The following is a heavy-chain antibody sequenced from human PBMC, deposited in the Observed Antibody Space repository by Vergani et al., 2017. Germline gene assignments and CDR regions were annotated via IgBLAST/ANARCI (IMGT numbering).Heavy chain of an antibody. Sequence: QLQLQESGSGLVKPSQTLSLTCAVSVDSITNRGFSWNWIRPPPGNGPEWIGYIFPSGNSDYNPSLKNRVSISLDKSKNQVSLWVNSVTATDTAVSFCASASLRERVGYYYYMDVWGKGKTVVVSS. D-gene: IGHD1-1*01. CDR2: IFPSGNS. CDR3: ASASLRERVGYYYYMDV. J-gene: IGHJ6*03. V-gene: IGHV4-30-2*01. CDR1: VDSITNRGFS.